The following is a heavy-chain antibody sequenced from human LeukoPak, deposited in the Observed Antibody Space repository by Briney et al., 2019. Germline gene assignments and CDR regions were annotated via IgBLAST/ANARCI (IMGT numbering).Heavy chain of an antibody. V-gene: IGHV4-61*02. CDR1: GGSISSGSYY. Sequence: PSQTLSLTCTVSGGSISSGSYYWSWIRQPAGKGLEWIGRIYYSGSTNYNPSLKSRVTISVDTSKNQFSLKLSSVTAADTAVYYCARDYYGSGPSDYWGQGTLVTVSS. J-gene: IGHJ4*02. CDR2: IYYSGST. D-gene: IGHD3-10*01. CDR3: ARDYYGSGPSDY.